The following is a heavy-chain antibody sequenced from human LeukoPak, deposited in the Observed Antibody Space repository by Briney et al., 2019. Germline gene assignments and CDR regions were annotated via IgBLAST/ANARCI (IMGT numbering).Heavy chain of an antibody. D-gene: IGHD2/OR15-2a*01. CDR1: GFTFSSYE. Sequence: GGSLRLSCAASGFTFSSYEMNWVRQAPGKGLEWVSYISSSGSTIYYANSVKGRFTISRDNSKNTLYLQMNSLRAEDTAVYYCARSGLSRFGFWGQGTLVTVSS. V-gene: IGHV3-48*03. CDR2: ISSSGSTI. J-gene: IGHJ4*02. CDR3: ARSGLSRFGF.